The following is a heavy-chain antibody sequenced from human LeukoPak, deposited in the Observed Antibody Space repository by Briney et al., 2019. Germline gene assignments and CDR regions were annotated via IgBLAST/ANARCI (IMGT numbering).Heavy chain of an antibody. V-gene: IGHV3-20*04. CDR1: GFTFDDYG. CDR2: INWNGGST. Sequence: GGSLRLSCAASGFTFDDYGMSWVRQAPGKGLEWVSGINWNGGSTGYADSVKGRFTISRDNAKNSLYLQMNSLRAEDTALYYCARGVVPAAFSRLGYYFDYWGQGTLVTVSS. D-gene: IGHD2-2*01. CDR3: ARGVVPAAFSRLGYYFDY. J-gene: IGHJ4*02.